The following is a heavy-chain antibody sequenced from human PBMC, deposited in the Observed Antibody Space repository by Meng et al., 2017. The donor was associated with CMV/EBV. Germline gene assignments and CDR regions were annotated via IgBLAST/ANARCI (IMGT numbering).Heavy chain of an antibody. CDR1: GFTLSSYA. V-gene: IGHV3-30*04. CDR2: ISYDGSNK. Sequence: SLSRSCAASGFTLSSYAMHWVRQAPGKGLEWVAVISYDGSNKYYADSVKGRFTISRDNSKNTLYLQMNSLRAEDTAVYYCARDYDFWGQGTLVTVSS. J-gene: IGHJ4*02. D-gene: IGHD3-3*01. CDR3: ARDYDF.